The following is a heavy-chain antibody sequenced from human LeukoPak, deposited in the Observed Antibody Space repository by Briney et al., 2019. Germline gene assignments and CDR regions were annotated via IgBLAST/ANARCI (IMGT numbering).Heavy chain of an antibody. CDR2: IYYTGST. CDR3: ARDTLDYFDY. V-gene: IGHV4-59*01. J-gene: IGHJ4*02. CDR1: GGSITGYY. Sequence: PSETLSLTCTVSGGSITGYYWSWSRRPPGKGLEWIAYIYYTGSTNYNPSLKSRVTISVDTSKNQFSLKLGSVTAADTAVYYCARDTLDYFDYWGQGTLVTVSS.